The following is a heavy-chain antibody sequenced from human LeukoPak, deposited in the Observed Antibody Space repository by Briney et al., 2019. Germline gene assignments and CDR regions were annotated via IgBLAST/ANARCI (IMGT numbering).Heavy chain of an antibody. D-gene: IGHD3-22*01. CDR2: ISSSGSTI. V-gene: IGHV3-11*04. CDR3: ARSRVLDRPRDWFDP. J-gene: IGHJ5*02. CDR1: GFTFSDYY. Sequence: PGGSLRLSCAASGFTFSDYYMSWIRQAPGKGLEWVSYISSSGSTIYYADSVKGRFTISRDNAKNSLYLQMNSLRAEDTAAYYCARSRVLDRPRDWFDPWGQGTLVTVSS.